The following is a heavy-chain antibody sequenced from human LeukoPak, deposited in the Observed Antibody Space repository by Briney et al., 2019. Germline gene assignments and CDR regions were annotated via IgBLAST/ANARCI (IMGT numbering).Heavy chain of an antibody. V-gene: IGHV3-7*01. CDR2: IKQDGSEK. CDR3: ARVSPYSSSLRYYDY. J-gene: IGHJ4*02. D-gene: IGHD6-6*01. Sequence: GGSLRLSCAASGFTFSSYWMSWVRQAPGKGLEWVANIKQDGSEKYYVDSVKGRFTISRDNAKNSLYLQMNSLRAEDTAVYYCARVSPYSSSLRYYDYWGQGTPVTVSS. CDR1: GFTFSSYW.